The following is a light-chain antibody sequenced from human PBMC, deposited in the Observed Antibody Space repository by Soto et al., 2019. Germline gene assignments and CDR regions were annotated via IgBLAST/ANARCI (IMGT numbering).Light chain of an antibody. Sequence: QSVLTQPASVSGSPGQSITISCTGTSSDVGGYNYVSWFQQHPGKAPKLIIYDVNNRPSGVSNRLSGSKSGTTASLTISGLQAEDEAEYFCSSYAGANTLVVFGGGTKLTVL. J-gene: IGLJ2*01. CDR2: DVN. CDR3: SSYAGANTLVV. CDR1: SSDVGGYNY. V-gene: IGLV2-14*01.